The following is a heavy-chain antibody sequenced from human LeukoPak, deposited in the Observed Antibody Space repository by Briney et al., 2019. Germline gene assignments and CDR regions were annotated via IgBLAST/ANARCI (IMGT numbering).Heavy chain of an antibody. CDR1: GYTFTTYP. J-gene: IGHJ3*01. Sequence: GASVKVSCKASGYTFTTYPMNWVRQAPGQGLEWMGWINTDSGNPTYGQGFTGRFVFSLDTSVSTAYLQITSLKAEDTAVYYCASAGLTGSKVAFDVWGQGPMVTVSS. CDR3: ASAGLTGSKVAFDV. V-gene: IGHV7-4-1*02. D-gene: IGHD1-20*01. CDR2: INTDSGNP.